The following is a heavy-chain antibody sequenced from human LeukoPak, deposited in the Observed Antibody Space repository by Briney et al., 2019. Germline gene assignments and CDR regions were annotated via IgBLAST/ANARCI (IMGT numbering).Heavy chain of an antibody. D-gene: IGHD2-21*02. CDR3: VREAGYCASVCLKSNWFDP. J-gene: IGHJ5*02. Sequence: GGSLRLSCAASEFPFSRHAMSWVRQPPGKGLEWVSAISNGETYYADSVRGRFTISRDDSKNTVYLQMNSLRDEDTALYYCVREAGYCASVCLKSNWFDPWGPGTLVTVSS. CDR2: ISNGET. V-gene: IGHV3-23*01. CDR1: EFPFSRHA.